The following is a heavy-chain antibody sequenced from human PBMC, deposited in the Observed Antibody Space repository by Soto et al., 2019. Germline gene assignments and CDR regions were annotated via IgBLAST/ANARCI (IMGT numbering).Heavy chain of an antibody. Sequence: GGSLRLSCTASGFTFGDYAMSWFRQAPGKGLEWVGFIRSKAYGGTTEYAASVKGRFTISRDDSKSIAYLQMNSLKTEDTAVYYCSGFVPLQYNWPKRFWFDPWGQGTLVTVSS. CDR1: GFTFGDYA. D-gene: IGHD1-20*01. J-gene: IGHJ5*02. CDR3: SGFVPLQYNWPKRFWFDP. V-gene: IGHV3-49*03. CDR2: IRSKAYGGTT.